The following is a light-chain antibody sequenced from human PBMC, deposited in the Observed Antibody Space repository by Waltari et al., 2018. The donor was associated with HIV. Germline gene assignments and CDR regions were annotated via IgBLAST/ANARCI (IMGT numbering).Light chain of an antibody. J-gene: IGKJ1*01. V-gene: IGKV1-27*01. Sequence: DIQMTQSLSSMSASVGDRAPITCRASQAISNYLAWYQQKPGKIPKLLIYTASTLQSGVPSRFSGSGSGTDFTLTISSLQPEDVATYYCQKYNSAPRTFGQGTKVEIK. CDR2: TAS. CDR3: QKYNSAPRT. CDR1: QAISNY.